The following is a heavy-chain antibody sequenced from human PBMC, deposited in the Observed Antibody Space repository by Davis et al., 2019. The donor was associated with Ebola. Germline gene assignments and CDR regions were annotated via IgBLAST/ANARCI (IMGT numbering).Heavy chain of an antibody. V-gene: IGHV3-30*03. Sequence: GSFLRPSFLPPGSPFATFHMHWSGRPPGMAPESLPHTSCDGSDRLYAASVKDRFTISRDNSKNTLYLQMKSLRDEDTAVYYCARRARHSDSSGYLDCLDGWCKGTTVTVSA. D-gene: IGHD3-22*01. CDR3: ARRARHSDSSGYLDCLDG. CDR2: TSCDGSDR. J-gene: IGHJ6*04. CDR1: GSPFATF.